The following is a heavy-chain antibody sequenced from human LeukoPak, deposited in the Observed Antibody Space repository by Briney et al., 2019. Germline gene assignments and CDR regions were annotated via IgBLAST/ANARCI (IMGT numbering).Heavy chain of an antibody. CDR3: AKGRGSTSIYEY. J-gene: IGHJ4*02. V-gene: IGHV3-23*01. CDR2: ISGGAGST. D-gene: IGHD2-2*01. Sequence: GGSLRLSCAASGFTLSPSGMSWVRQAPGKGLEWVSFISGGAGSTNYADSVKGRFTMSRDTAKSTLYLQMNSLRDDDTATYYCAKGRGSTSIYEYWGQGTLVTVSS. CDR1: GFTLSPSG.